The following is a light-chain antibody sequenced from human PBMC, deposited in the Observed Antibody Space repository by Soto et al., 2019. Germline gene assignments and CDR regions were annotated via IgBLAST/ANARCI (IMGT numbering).Light chain of an antibody. CDR1: SSDVGGYNY. J-gene: IGLJ1*01. Sequence: QSVLTQPASVSGSPGQSITISCTGTSSDVGGYNYVSWYQQHPGKVPKLMIFEVSNRPSGVSNRFSGSKSGNTASLTISGLQAEDEADYYCSSYTTSRTLVFGPGTKV. CDR3: SSYTTSRTLV. V-gene: IGLV2-14*01. CDR2: EVS.